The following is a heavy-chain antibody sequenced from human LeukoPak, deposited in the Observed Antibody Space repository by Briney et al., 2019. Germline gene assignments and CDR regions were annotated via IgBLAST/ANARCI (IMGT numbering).Heavy chain of an antibody. J-gene: IGHJ4*02. V-gene: IGHV4-39*01. CDR3: ARHVAYCGGDCYTYYFDY. CDR1: GGSISSSSYY. Sequence: SETLSLTCTVSGGSISSSSYYWGWIRQPPGKGLEWIGSIYYSGSTYYNPSLKSRVTISVDTSKNQFSLKLSSVTAADTAVYYCARHVAYCGGDCYTYYFDYWGQGTLVTVSS. CDR2: IYYSGST. D-gene: IGHD2-21*02.